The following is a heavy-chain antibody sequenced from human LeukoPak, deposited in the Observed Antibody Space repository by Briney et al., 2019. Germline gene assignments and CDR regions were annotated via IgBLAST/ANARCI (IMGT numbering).Heavy chain of an antibody. J-gene: IGHJ4*02. D-gene: IGHD3-9*01. CDR2: ISGSGGST. Sequence: PGGSLRLSCAASGFTFSSYAMSWVRQAPGKGLEWVSAISGSGGSTYYADSVQGRFTISRDNSKNTLYLQMNSLRAEDTAVYYCAKDPNVLRYFDWLKSDFDYWGQGTLVTVSS. CDR3: AKDPNVLRYFDWLKSDFDY. CDR1: GFTFSSYA. V-gene: IGHV3-23*01.